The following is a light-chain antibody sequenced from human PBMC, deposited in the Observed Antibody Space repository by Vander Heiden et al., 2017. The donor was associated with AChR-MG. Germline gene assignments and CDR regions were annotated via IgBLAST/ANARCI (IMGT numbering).Light chain of an antibody. CDR1: HSINSR. CDR2: EAS. J-gene: IGKJ2*01. V-gene: IGKV1-5*03. CDR3: QQYISHPYT. Sequence: DIQMTQSASTLSASLGDRVTLSCRASHSINSRLAWYQQRPGKAPTLLIFEASTSLTGVPSRFSGGGSGTEFTLTISSLQPDDFATYFCQQYISHPYTFGQGTKLEIK.